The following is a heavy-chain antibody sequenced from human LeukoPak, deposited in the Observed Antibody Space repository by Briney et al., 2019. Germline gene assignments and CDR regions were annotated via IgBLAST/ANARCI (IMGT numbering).Heavy chain of an antibody. D-gene: IGHD2-15*01. Sequence: ASVKVSCKASGYTFTSYAMHWVRQAPGQRLEWMGWINAGNGNTKYSQKFQGRVTITRDTSASTAYMELSSLRSEDTAVYYCARVPQGLGYLDYWGQGTLVTVSS. CDR3: ARVPQGLGYLDY. CDR2: INAGNGNT. CDR1: GYTFTSYA. V-gene: IGHV1-3*01. J-gene: IGHJ4*02.